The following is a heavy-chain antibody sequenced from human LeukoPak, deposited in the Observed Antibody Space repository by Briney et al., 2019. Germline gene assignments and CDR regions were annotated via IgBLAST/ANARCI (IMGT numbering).Heavy chain of an antibody. D-gene: IGHD2-15*01. CDR3: ATEGGPPIERY. CDR2: IGGRTDTT. CDR1: GFTFSIYA. J-gene: IGHJ4*02. V-gene: IGHV3-23*01. Sequence: GGSLRLSCAASGFTFSIYAMSWVRQAPGKGLGWVSAIGGRTDTTYYADSVKGRFTISRDNSKNTLFLQMNSLRAEDTAVHYCATEGGPPIERYWGQGTLVTVSS.